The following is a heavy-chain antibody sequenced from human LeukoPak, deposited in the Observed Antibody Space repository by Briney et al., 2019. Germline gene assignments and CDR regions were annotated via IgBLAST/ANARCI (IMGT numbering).Heavy chain of an antibody. V-gene: IGHV4-34*01. CDR3: ARGGKIAAAGDNWFDP. D-gene: IGHD6-13*01. J-gene: IGHJ5*02. Sequence: SETLSLTCAVYGGSFSGYYWSWIRQPPGKGLEWIGEINHSGGTNYNPSLKSRVTISVDTSKNQFSLKLSSVTAADTAVYYCARGGKIAAAGDNWFDPWGQGTLVTVST. CDR1: GGSFSGYY. CDR2: INHSGGT.